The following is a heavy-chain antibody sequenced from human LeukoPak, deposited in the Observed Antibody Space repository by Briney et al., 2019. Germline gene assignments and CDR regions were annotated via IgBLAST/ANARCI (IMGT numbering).Heavy chain of an antibody. D-gene: IGHD2-2*01. J-gene: IGHJ6*04. CDR1: GFTFGSYS. CDR3: ARAADIVVVPAAAYGMDV. CDR2: ISSSSSYI. V-gene: IGHV3-21*01. Sequence: GGSLRLSCAASGFTFGSYSMNWVRQAPGKGLEWVSSISSSSSYIYYADSVKGRFTISRDNAKNSLYLQMNSLRAEDTAVYYCARAADIVVVPAAAYGMDVWGKGTTVTVSS.